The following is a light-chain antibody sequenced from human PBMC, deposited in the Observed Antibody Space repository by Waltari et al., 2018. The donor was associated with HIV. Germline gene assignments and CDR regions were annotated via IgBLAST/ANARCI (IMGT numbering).Light chain of an antibody. V-gene: IGLV1-40*01. J-gene: IGLJ2*01. CDR1: SSNIGAGYD. Sequence: SVLTQPPSVSGAPGQRVTISCTGSSSNIGAGYDVHWYQQLPGTAPKLLIYTNSNRPSGVPDRFSGSKSGTSASLAISGLQADDEAHYYCQSYDSSLSDSVVFGGGTTLTVL. CDR2: TNS. CDR3: QSYDSSLSDSVV.